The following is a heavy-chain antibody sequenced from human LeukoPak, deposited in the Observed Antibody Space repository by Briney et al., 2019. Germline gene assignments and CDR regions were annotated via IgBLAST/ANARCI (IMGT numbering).Heavy chain of an antibody. Sequence: GGSLRLSCAGSGFTVSKNYMSWVRQAPGKGLEWVSSISSSSSYIYYADSVKGRFTISRDNAKNSLYLQMNSLRAEDTAVYYCAREGEDSSSFDYWGQGTLVTVSS. CDR3: AREGEDSSSFDY. J-gene: IGHJ4*02. CDR1: GFTVSKNY. CDR2: ISSSSSYI. V-gene: IGHV3-21*01. D-gene: IGHD6-6*01.